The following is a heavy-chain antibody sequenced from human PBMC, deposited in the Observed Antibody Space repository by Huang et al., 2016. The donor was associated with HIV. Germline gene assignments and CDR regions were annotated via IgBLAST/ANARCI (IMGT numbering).Heavy chain of an antibody. V-gene: IGHV4-4*07. D-gene: IGHD1-26*01. CDR2: VYPTGST. Sequence: QVQLQESGPGLVKPSETLSLTCVFSIGSVSTYYWSWIRQSAGKGRGWIGRVYPTGSTNYKPALMSRVTMSVDTSKNQFSLKLSSVTAADTAVYYCAKFTVAYNGTFFDSWGRGTLVTVSS. CDR1: IGSVSTYY. J-gene: IGHJ4*02. CDR3: AKFTVAYNGTFFDS.